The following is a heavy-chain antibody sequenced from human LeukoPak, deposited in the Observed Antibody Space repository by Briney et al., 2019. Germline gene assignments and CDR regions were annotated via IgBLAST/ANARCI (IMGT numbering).Heavy chain of an antibody. CDR3: ARLPRSSGWYAPLGWFDP. V-gene: IGHV5-51*01. D-gene: IGHD6-19*01. Sequence: GEPLKISCKGSGYSFTSYWIGWVRQMPGKGLEWMGIIYPGDSDTRYSPSFQGQVTISADKSISTAYLQWSSLKASDTAMYYCARLPRSSGWYAPLGWFDPWGQGTLVTVSS. CDR2: IYPGDSDT. J-gene: IGHJ5*02. CDR1: GYSFTSYW.